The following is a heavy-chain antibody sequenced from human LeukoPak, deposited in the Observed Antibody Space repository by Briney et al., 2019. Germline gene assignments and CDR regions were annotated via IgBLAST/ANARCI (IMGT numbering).Heavy chain of an antibody. V-gene: IGHV1-8*01. CDR2: MNPNSGNT. Sequence: ASVKVSCKASGYTFTSYDINWVRQATGQGLEWMGWMNPNSGNTGYAQKFQGRVTMTRNTSISTAYMELSSLRSEDTAVYYCARDRYDFWSGYYTGYFDYWGQGTLVTVST. CDR1: GYTFTSYD. CDR3: ARDRYDFWSGYYTGYFDY. D-gene: IGHD3-3*01. J-gene: IGHJ4*02.